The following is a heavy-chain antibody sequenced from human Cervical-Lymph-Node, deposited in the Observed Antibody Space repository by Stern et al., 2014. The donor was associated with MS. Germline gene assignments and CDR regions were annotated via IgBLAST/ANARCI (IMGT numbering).Heavy chain of an antibody. J-gene: IGHJ5*02. Sequence: VQLVESGAEVKKPGSSVKVSCKTSGGTFSTSGISWVRQAPGQGLEWMGWIIPALGTTTYARKFQGRLTISADKSTSTAYMALSSLRSEDTAVYYCARDLGVGPTVSWGQGTVVTVSS. D-gene: IGHD1-26*01. CDR2: IIPALGTT. CDR3: ARDLGVGPTVS. V-gene: IGHV1-69*06. CDR1: GGTFSTSG.